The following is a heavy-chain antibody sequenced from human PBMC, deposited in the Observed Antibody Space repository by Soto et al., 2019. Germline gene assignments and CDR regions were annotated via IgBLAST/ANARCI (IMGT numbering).Heavy chain of an antibody. CDR2: VNPKNGDT. V-gene: IGHV1-8*01. J-gene: IGHJ4*02. CDR3: ARGVGDLGDY. D-gene: IGHD3-10*01. CDR1: GYTFTSLH. Sequence: QVQLVQSGAEVKKPGASVKVSCKASGYTFTSLHMNWVRQATGQGLEWMGWVNPKNGDTGYAQKFQGRVTMTRNTSISTFYMELSSLTSDDTAVYYCARGVGDLGDYWGQGTLVTVSS.